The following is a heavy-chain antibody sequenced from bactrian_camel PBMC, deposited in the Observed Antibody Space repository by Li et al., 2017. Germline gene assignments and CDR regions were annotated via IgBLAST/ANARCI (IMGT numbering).Heavy chain of an antibody. V-gene: IGHV3S40*01. CDR3: ASRRNSYCSIDTLRPTAFVY. CDR1: GFTFSSSA. Sequence: VQLVESGGGSVQPGGSLRLSCAASGFTFSSSAMSWVRRAPGKGLEWVSAVNIGGRGTDYSESVKGRFTISRDNANYTMYLQMNSLKPEDTGMYYCASRRNSYCSIDTLRPTAFVYWGQGTQVTVS. J-gene: IGHJ6*01. CDR2: VNIGGRGT. D-gene: IGHD3*01.